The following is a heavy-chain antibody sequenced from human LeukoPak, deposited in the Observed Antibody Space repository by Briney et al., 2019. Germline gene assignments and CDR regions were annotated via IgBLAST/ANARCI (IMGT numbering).Heavy chain of an antibody. Sequence: PSQTLSLTCTVSGGSISSGGYNWSWIRQHPGKGLEWIGYIYYSGSTYYNPSLKSRVTISVDTSKNQFSLKLSSVTAADTAVYYCARDSPVTLERHFDLWGRGTLVTVSS. J-gene: IGHJ2*01. CDR1: GGSISSGGYN. CDR3: ARDSPVTLERHFDL. CDR2: IYYSGST. V-gene: IGHV4-31*03. D-gene: IGHD4-17*01.